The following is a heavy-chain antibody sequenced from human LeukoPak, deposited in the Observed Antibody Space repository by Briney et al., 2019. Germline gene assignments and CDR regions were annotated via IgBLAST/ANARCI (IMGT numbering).Heavy chain of an antibody. CDR2: MNPNNGNT. V-gene: IGHV1-8*01. D-gene: IGHD5-18*01. Sequence: ASVKVSCKASGYTFTNYDINWVRQAPGQGLEWMGWMNPNNGNTGCAQKFQGRVTMTRDTSINTAYLELSSLISEDTAFYYCARVQDSAMIPHDFWGQGTLVTVSS. CDR3: ARVQDSAMIPHDF. J-gene: IGHJ4*02. CDR1: GYTFTNYD.